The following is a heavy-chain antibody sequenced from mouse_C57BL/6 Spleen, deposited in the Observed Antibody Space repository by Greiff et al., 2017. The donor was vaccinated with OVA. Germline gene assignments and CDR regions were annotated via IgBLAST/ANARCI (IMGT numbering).Heavy chain of an antibody. D-gene: IGHD1-1*01. Sequence: VQRVESGAELVRPGASVTLSCKASGYTFTDYEMHWVKQTPVHGLEWIGAIDPETGGTAYNQKFKGKAILTADKSSSTAYMELRSLTSEDSAVYYCTRFITTVVARYFDVWGTGTTVTVSS. CDR3: TRFITTVVARYFDV. V-gene: IGHV1-15*01. CDR2: IDPETGGT. J-gene: IGHJ1*03. CDR1: GYTFTDYE.